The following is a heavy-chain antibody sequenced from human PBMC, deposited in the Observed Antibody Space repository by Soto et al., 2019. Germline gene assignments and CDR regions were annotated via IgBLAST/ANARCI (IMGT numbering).Heavy chain of an antibody. CDR3: ARGLPFYYYAMDV. J-gene: IGHJ6*02. V-gene: IGHV4-31*11. CDR1: GGSITSAGYY. Sequence: QVQLQESGPGLVRPSETLSLTCDVSGGSITSAGYYWSWIRQRPGKGLDWIGYIYYSGNTRYNPSVKSRVTISVDTSKNQFSLRLTSVTAADTAVYYCARGLPFYYYAMDVWGQGTTVTDSS. CDR2: IYYSGNT.